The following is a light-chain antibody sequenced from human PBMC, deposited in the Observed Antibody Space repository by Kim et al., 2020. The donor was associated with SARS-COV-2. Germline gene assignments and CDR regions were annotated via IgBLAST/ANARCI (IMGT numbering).Light chain of an antibody. Sequence: PGQSVTISCTGSSSDIGAYENVSWYQQHPGKAPKLMISQVSKRSSGVPDRFSGSKSGNTASLTVSGLQAEDESDYYCCSYARTSYVFGTGTKVTVL. V-gene: IGLV2-8*01. J-gene: IGLJ1*01. CDR2: QVS. CDR1: SSDIGAYEN. CDR3: CSYARTSYV.